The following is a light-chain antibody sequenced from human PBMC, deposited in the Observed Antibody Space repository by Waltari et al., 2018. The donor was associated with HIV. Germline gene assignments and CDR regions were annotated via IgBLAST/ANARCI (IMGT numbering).Light chain of an antibody. J-gene: IGKJ1*01. CDR1: QDIGDS. CDR2: RAS. V-gene: IGKV1-27*01. Sequence: DVRMTQSPSSLSASVGDRVTITCRATQDIGDSLAWYQKKPGQGPQLLIFRASTLHSGVSSRFSGSGSRTFFTLSITSLQPEDVATYVCQKYNNAPHTFGQGTKVE. CDR3: QKYNNAPHT.